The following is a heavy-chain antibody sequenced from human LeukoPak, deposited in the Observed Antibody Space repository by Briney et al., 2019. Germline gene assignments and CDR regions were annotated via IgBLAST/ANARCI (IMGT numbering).Heavy chain of an antibody. J-gene: IGHJ3*02. CDR1: GFTFSDYY. CDR2: ISSSGSTI. Sequence: GGSLRLSCAASGFTFSDYYMSWIRQAPGKGLEWVSYISSSGSTIYYADSVKGRFTISRDNAKHSLYLQTNSLRAEDTAVYYCARDSYCGGDCYLNDAFDMWGQGTMVTVSS. V-gene: IGHV3-11*04. CDR3: ARDSYCGGDCYLNDAFDM. D-gene: IGHD2-21*01.